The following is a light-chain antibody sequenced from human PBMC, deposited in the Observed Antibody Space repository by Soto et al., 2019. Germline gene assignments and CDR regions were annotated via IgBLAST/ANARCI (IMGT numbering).Light chain of an antibody. J-gene: IGKJ3*01. CDR1: QSVSSSY. CDR2: DAS. V-gene: IGKV3D-20*02. CDR3: QQRSNWAFT. Sequence: EIVMTQSPATLSVSPGERATLSCRASQSVSSSYLAWYQQKPGQAPRLLIYDASNRATGIPARFSGSGSGTDFTLTISSLEPEDFAVYYCQQRSNWAFTFGPGTKVDIK.